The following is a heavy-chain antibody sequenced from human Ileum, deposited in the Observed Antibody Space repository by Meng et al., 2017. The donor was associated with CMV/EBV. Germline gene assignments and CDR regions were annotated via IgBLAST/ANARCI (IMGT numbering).Heavy chain of an antibody. Sequence: QVQLTQWGAGLLKPSETLSLTCGVNGGPLSSFSWTWIRQPPGKGPEWIGDINHRGTTNYSPSLKSRVTISIDTSKKQFSLRLSSLTAADTAVYYCTRGRVGDWGFDFWGQGTLVTVSS. D-gene: IGHD1-26*01. V-gene: IGHV4-34*02. CDR2: INHRGTT. J-gene: IGHJ4*02. CDR3: TRGRVGDWGFDF. CDR1: GGPLSSFS.